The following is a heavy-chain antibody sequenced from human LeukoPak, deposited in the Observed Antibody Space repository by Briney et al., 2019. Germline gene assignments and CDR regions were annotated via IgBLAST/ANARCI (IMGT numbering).Heavy chain of an antibody. CDR3: ARDQGSSGRYLGAFDI. CDR1: GFTFSSYG. J-gene: IGHJ3*02. CDR2: IWYDGSNK. Sequence: GGSLRLSCAASGFTFSSYGMHWVRQAPGKGLEWVAVIWYDGSNKYYADSVKGRFTISRDNSKNTLYLQMNSLRAEDTAVYYCARDQGSSGRYLGAFDIWGQGTMVTVSS. V-gene: IGHV3-33*01. D-gene: IGHD6-19*01.